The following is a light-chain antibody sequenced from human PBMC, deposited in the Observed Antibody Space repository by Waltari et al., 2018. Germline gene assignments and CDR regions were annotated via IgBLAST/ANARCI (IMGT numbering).Light chain of an antibody. J-gene: IGLJ2*01. CDR1: SRDVGTYNL. CDR2: EVT. Sequence: QSALTQPASVSGSPGQSLTTSCTGTSRDVGTYNLLSWHQQHPVKVPKGRIYEVTKRASGVSNRCSGAKSGNTAGLTVAGLGAEDEADDDSCSYAGCDIVIFGGGTKLTVL. CDR3: CSYAGCDIVI. V-gene: IGLV2-23*02.